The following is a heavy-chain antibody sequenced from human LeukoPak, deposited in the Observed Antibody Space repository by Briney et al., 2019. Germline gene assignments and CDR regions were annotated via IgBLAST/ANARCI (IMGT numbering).Heavy chain of an antibody. CDR2: MNPNRGNT. V-gene: IGHV1-8*01. J-gene: IGHJ4*02. Sequence: ASVKVSTKASVYTFTSYDIYWVRQAPGHGREWVGWMNPNRGNTGYVQKFQSSVTITTNTSITTPHMGRSSRRSEATPAYYCVRGLIPIGSSWYAFDYWGQGTLVTVSS. CDR3: VRGLIPIGSSWYAFDY. D-gene: IGHD6-13*01. CDR1: VYTFTSYD.